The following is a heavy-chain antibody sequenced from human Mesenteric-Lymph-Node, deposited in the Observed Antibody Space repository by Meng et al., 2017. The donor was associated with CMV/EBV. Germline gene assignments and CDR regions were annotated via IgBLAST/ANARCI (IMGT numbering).Heavy chain of an antibody. V-gene: IGHV3-33*06. D-gene: IGHD3-3*01. J-gene: IGHJ6*02. CDR3: AKDSGITIFGVVIPNYYYGMDV. CDR1: GFTFSSYG. Sequence: GESLKISCAASGFTFSSYGMHWVRQAPGKGLEWVAVIWYDGSNKYYADSVKGRFTISRDNSKNTLYLQMNSLRAEDTAVYYCAKDSGITIFGVVIPNYYYGMDVWGQGTTVTVSS. CDR2: IWYDGSNK.